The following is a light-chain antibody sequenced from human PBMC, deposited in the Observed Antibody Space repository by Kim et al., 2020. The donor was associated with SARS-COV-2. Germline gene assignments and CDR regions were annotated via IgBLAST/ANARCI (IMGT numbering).Light chain of an antibody. CDR2: GEN. J-gene: IGLJ3*02. V-gene: IGLV3-19*01. CDR3: NSRDSSGDHQGV. CDR1: SLRTFY. Sequence: LGQTVGITCRGDSLRTFYASWYQQKPRQAPVLVLYGENDRPSGIPDRFSGSISGDTASLTITGILAEDEADYYCNSRDSSGDHQGVFGGGTQLTVL.